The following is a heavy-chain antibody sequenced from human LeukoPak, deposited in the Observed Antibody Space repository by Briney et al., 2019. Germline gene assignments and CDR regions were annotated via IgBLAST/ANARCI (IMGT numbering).Heavy chain of an antibody. V-gene: IGHV4-59*01. Sequence: SETLSLTCTVSGGSISSYYWSWVRQPPGKGLEWIGYIYYTGSTNYNPSLKSRVTISVDTSKNQFSLKLSSVTAADTAVYYCARDGISGSYYAEYFQHWGQGTLVTVSS. D-gene: IGHD1-26*01. J-gene: IGHJ1*01. CDR1: GGSISSYY. CDR2: IYYTGST. CDR3: ARDGISGSYYAEYFQH.